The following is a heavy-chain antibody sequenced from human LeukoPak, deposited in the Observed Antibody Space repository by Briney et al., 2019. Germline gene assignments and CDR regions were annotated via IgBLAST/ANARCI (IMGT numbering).Heavy chain of an antibody. D-gene: IGHD3-10*01. J-gene: IGHJ4*02. Sequence: GGSLRLSCAASGFTFSSYEMNWVRQAPGKGLEWVSYISSSGSTIYYADSVKGRFTISRDNAKNSLYLQMNSLRAEDTAVYYCAREKAGGEFDYWGQGTLVTVSS. CDR1: GFTFSSYE. V-gene: IGHV3-48*03. CDR3: AREKAGGEFDY. CDR2: ISSSGSTI.